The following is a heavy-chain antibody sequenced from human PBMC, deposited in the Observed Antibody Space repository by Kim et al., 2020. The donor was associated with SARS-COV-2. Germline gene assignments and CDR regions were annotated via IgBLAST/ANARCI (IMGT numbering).Heavy chain of an antibody. D-gene: IGHD3-22*01. CDR1: GYTFTSYY. CDR2: INPSGGST. V-gene: IGHV1-46*01. CDR3: ARDWGRGYYDSSGYAY. Sequence: ASVKVSCKASGYTFTSYYMHWVRQAPGQGLEWMGIINPSGGSTSYAQKFQGRVTMTRDTSTSTVYMELSSLRSEDTAVYYCARDWGRGYYDSSGYAYWGQGTLVTVSS. J-gene: IGHJ4*02.